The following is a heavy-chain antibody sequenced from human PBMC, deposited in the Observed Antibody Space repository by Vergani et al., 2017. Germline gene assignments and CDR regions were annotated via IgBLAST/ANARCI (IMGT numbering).Heavy chain of an antibody. CDR2: IDPSDSYT. D-gene: IGHD2-2*01. V-gene: IGHV5-10-1*03. Sequence: EVQLVQSGAEVKKPGESLRISCKGSGYSFTSYGISWVRQMPGKGLQWMGRIDPSDSYTNYSPSFQGHVPISADKSISTAYLQWSSLKASDTAMYYCARHVCSSTSCSPLDYWGKETRVTVSS. CDR3: ARHVCSSTSCSPLDY. J-gene: IGHJ4*02. CDR1: GYSFTSYG.